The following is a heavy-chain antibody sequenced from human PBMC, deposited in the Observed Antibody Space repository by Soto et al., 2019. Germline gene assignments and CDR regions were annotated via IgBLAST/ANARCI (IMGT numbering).Heavy chain of an antibody. CDR2: VFSSVSA. CDR1: GVSVTSYT. Sequence: SETLSLTCIVSGVSVTSYTWSRVRQPANKGLEWIGRVFSSVSATYNPSLKSRVSISMDTAENRISLKLDSVTAADAGVYFCARGGMTTGDTWGPGTLVTVSS. V-gene: IGHV4-4*07. D-gene: IGHD2-21*02. J-gene: IGHJ4*02. CDR3: ARGGMTTGDT.